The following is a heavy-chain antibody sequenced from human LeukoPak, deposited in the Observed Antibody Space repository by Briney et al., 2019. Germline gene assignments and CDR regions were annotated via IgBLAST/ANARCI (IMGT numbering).Heavy chain of an antibody. J-gene: IGHJ6*04. CDR1: GFTFNTYS. CDR3: AELGIIMIGGV. Sequence: KSGGSLRLSCEASGFTFNTYSMNWARQAPGKGLEWVSSIDSSGGYMFYADSVKGRFTISRDNAKNSLYLQMDSLRAEDTAVYYCAELGIIMIGGVWGKGTTVTISS. CDR2: IDSSGGYM. D-gene: IGHD3-10*02. V-gene: IGHV3-21*01.